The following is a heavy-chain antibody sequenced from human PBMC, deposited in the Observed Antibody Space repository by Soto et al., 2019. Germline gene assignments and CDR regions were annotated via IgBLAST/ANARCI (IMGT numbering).Heavy chain of an antibody. CDR3: AKFYGETPWYFDL. J-gene: IGHJ2*01. D-gene: IGHD4-17*01. CDR1: GFTFSSYA. V-gene: IGHV3-23*01. Sequence: EVQLLESGGGLVQPGGSLRLSCAASGFTFSSYAMSWVRQAPGKGREWVSAISGSGGSTYYADSVTGRFTISRDNSKTTPSLHMNSLRAEDTAVYYCAKFYGETPWYFDLWGRGTLVTVSS. CDR2: ISGSGGST.